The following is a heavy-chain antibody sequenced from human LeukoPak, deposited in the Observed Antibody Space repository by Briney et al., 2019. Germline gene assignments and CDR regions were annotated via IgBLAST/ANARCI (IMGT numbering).Heavy chain of an antibody. V-gene: IGHV3-23*01. J-gene: IGHJ5*02. CDR1: GFTLSSYA. CDR2: ISGSGGST. Sequence: GGSLRLSCAASGFTLSSYAMSWVRQAPGKGLEWVSAISGSGGSTYYADSVKGRFTISRDNAKNSLYLQMNSLRAEDTALYYCAKDIGATVTTGGWFDPWGQGTLVTVSS. D-gene: IGHD4-17*01. CDR3: AKDIGATVTTGGWFDP.